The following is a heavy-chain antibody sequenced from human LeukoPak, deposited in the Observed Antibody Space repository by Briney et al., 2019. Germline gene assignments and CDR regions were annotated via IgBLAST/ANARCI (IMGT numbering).Heavy chain of an antibody. V-gene: IGHV3-30*03. Sequence: GGSLRLSCAASGFTFSSYGMHWVRQAPGKGLEWVAVISYDGSNKYYTDSVKGRFTISRDNPKNTLYLQMNSLRAEDTAVYYCATFLEWLLYLDYWGQGTLVTVSS. J-gene: IGHJ4*02. CDR2: ISYDGSNK. CDR1: GFTFSSYG. CDR3: ATFLEWLLYLDY. D-gene: IGHD3-3*01.